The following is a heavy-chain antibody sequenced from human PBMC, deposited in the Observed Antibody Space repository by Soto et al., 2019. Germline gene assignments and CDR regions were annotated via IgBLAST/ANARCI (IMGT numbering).Heavy chain of an antibody. CDR3: ARERCSGGSCYSDFDY. Sequence: SVEVSFKASWGTFSRYAISWVREAPGQGLEWMGGIIPIFGTANYAQRFQGRVTITADESTSTAYMELSSLRSEDTAVYYCARERCSGGSCYSDFDYWGQGTLVTVSS. D-gene: IGHD2-15*01. J-gene: IGHJ4*02. V-gene: IGHV1-69*13. CDR2: IIPIFGTA. CDR1: WGTFSRYA.